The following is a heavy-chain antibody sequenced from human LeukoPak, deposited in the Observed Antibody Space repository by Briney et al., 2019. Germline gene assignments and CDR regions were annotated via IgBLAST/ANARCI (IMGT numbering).Heavy chain of an antibody. CDR1: GYSISSGSY. CDR2: IYHSGDT. CDR3: ARARYQRSSVDP. V-gene: IGHV4-38-2*02. D-gene: IGHD2-2*01. J-gene: IGHJ5*02. Sequence: SETLSLTCTVSGYSISSGSYWGWIRQPPGKGLEWIASIYHSGDTQYNPSLKSRVTISVDTSKNQFSLKLNSVTAADTAVYYCARARYQRSSVDPWGQGTLVTVSS.